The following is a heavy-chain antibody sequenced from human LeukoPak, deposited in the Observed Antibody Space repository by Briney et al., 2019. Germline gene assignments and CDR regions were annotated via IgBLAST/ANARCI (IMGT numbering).Heavy chain of an antibody. J-gene: IGHJ6*03. V-gene: IGHV4-59*11. Sequence: SETLSLTCTVSGVSINSHYWSWIRQPPGKGLEWIEFIYDSESANYKSSLKSRVTMTIDTSKNQFSLKLNSVTAADTAVYYCARVLQNYYHMDVWGKGTTVTVSS. CDR2: IYDSESA. D-gene: IGHD3-3*01. CDR1: GVSINSHY. CDR3: ARVLQNYYHMDV.